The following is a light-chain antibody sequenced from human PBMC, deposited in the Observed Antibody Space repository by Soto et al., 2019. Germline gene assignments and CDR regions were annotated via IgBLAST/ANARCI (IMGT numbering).Light chain of an antibody. CDR3: SSYTSSSMT. J-gene: IGLJ3*02. V-gene: IGLV2-14*01. Sequence: QSALTQPASVSGSPGQSINISCTGTSSDVGGYNYVSWYQQHPGKAPKLMIYDVSNRPSGVSNRFSGSKSGNTASLTISGLQAEDEADYYCSSYTSSSMTFGGGTKLTVL. CDR1: SSDVGGYNY. CDR2: DVS.